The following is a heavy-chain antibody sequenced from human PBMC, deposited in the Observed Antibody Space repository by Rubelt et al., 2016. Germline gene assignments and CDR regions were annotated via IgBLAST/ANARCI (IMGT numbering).Heavy chain of an antibody. CDR3: ARDDSPYYYDSSGYYDY. D-gene: IGHD3-22*01. CDR2: INPNSGGT. Sequence: QVQLVQSGAEVKKPGASVKVSCKASGYTFTGSYMHWVRQAPGQGLVWMGWINPNSGGTNYAQKFQGWGTRTRETSISPAYMELSRLRSDDTAVYYCARDDSPYYYDSSGYYDYWGQGTLVTVSS. CDR1: GYTFTGSY. V-gene: IGHV1-2*04. J-gene: IGHJ4*02.